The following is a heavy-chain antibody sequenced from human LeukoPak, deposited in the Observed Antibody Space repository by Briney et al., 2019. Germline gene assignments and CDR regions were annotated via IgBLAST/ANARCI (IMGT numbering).Heavy chain of an antibody. V-gene: IGHV4-4*07. CDR3: ARESEDCSGGSCYPTGFDP. CDR1: GGSISSYY. Sequence: SETLSLTCTVSGGSISSYYWSWIRQPAGKGLEWIGRIYTSGSTNYNPSLRSRVTMSVDTSKNQFSLKLSSVTAADTAVYYCARESEDCSGGSCYPTGFDPWGQGTLVTVSS. J-gene: IGHJ5*02. D-gene: IGHD2-15*01. CDR2: IYTSGST.